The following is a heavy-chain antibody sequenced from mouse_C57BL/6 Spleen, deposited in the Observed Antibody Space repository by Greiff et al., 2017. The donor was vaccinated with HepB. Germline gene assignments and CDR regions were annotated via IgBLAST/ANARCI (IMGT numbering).Heavy chain of an antibody. CDR3: ARTSNYGGFAY. CDR1: GYTFTDYY. CDR2: IYPGSGNT. V-gene: IGHV1-76*01. Sequence: VKLQESGAELVRPGASVKLSCKASGYTFTDYYINWVKQRPGQGLEWIARIYPGSGNTYYNEKFKGKATLTADKSSSTAYMQLSSLTSEDSAVYFCARTSNYGGFAYWGQGTLVTVSA. J-gene: IGHJ3*01. D-gene: IGHD2-5*01.